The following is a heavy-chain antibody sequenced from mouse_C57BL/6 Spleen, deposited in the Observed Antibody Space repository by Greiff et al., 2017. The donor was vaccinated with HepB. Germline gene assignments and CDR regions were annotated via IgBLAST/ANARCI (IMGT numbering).Heavy chain of an antibody. CDR2: INPSNGGT. CDR3: ARERVDGYYPSYYFDY. V-gene: IGHV1-53*01. D-gene: IGHD2-3*01. J-gene: IGHJ2*01. Sequence: VQLQQPGTELVKPGASVKLSCKASGYTFTSYWMHWVKQRPGQGLEWIGNINPSNGGTNYNEKFKSKATLTVDKSSSTAYMQLSSLTSEDSAVYYCARERVDGYYPSYYFDYWGQGTTLTVSS. CDR1: GYTFTSYW.